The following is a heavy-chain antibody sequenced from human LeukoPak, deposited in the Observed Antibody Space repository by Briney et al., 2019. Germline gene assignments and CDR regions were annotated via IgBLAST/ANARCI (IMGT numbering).Heavy chain of an antibody. V-gene: IGHV1-18*01. CDR1: GGTFSSYA. Sequence: GASVKVSCKASGGTFSSYAISWVRQAPGQGLEWMGWISAYNGNTNYAQKLQGRVTMTTDTSTSTAYMELRSLRSDDTAVYNCALAYYGSGSYPGAGAFDIWGQGTMVTVSS. CDR3: ALAYYGSGSYPGAGAFDI. J-gene: IGHJ3*02. CDR2: ISAYNGNT. D-gene: IGHD3-10*01.